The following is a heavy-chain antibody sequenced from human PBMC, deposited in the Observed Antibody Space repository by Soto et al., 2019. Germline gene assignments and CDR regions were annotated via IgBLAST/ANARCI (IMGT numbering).Heavy chain of an antibody. CDR2: INAGNGNT. CDR3: ARAGTGTTQSARNAFDI. CDR1: GYTFTSYA. V-gene: IGHV1-3*01. J-gene: IGHJ3*02. D-gene: IGHD1-1*01. Sequence: QVPLVQSGAEVKKPGASVKVSCKASGYTFTSYAMHWVRQAPGQRLEWMGWINAGNGNTKYSQKFQGRVTITRDTSASTAYMELSSLRSEDTAVYYCARAGTGTTQSARNAFDIWGQGTMVTVSS.